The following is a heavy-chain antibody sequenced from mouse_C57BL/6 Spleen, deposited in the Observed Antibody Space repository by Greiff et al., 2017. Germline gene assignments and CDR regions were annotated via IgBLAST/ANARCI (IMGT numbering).Heavy chain of an antibody. V-gene: IGHV1-52*01. J-gene: IGHJ4*01. CDR2: IDPSDSET. CDR3: ARQIPPIYYYGSSDAMDY. CDR1: GYTFTSYW. Sequence: QVQLQQPGAELVRPGSSVKLSCKASGYTFTSYWMHWVKQRPIQGLEWIGNIDPSDSETHYNQKFKDKATLTVDKSSSTAYMQLSSLTSEDSAVYYCARQIPPIYYYGSSDAMDYWGQGTSVTVSS. D-gene: IGHD1-1*01.